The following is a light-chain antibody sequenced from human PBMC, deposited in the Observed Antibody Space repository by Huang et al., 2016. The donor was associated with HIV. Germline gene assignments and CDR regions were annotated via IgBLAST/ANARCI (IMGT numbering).Light chain of an antibody. CDR1: HSVDSD. CDR3: QQYNDWPPLT. V-gene: IGKV3-15*01. CDR2: DAS. Sequence: EIEMTQSPATLSVSPGERATLSCRASHSVDSDLAWYQQKPGQAPRLLIYDASTGATGISAKFNGTGSGTEFSLSITNLQSEDFAVYYCQQYNDWPPLTFGGGTKVEI. J-gene: IGKJ4*01.